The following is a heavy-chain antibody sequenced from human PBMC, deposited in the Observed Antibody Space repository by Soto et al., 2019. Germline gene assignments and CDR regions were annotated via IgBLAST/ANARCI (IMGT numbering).Heavy chain of an antibody. CDR2: IYPGDSDT. D-gene: IGHD3-9*01. V-gene: IGHV5-51*01. CDR3: ARGILTGYSVYGSLTDAFDI. J-gene: IGHJ3*02. Sequence: GESLKISCKGSGYSFTSYWIGWVRQMPGKGLEWMGIIYPGDSDTRYSPSFQGQVTISADKSISTAYLQWSSLKASDTAMYYCARGILTGYSVYGSLTDAFDIWGQGTMVTVSS. CDR1: GYSFTSYW.